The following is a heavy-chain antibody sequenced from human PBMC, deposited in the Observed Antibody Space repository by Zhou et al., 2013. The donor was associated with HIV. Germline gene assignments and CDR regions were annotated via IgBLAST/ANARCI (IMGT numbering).Heavy chain of an antibody. V-gene: IGHV1-69*04. CDR1: GGTFSSYA. J-gene: IGHJ6*03. CDR2: IIPILGIA. Sequence: QVQLVQSGAEVKKPGSSVKVSCKASGGTFSSYAISWVRQAPGQGLEWMGRIIPILGIANYAQKFQGRVTITADKSTSTAYMELSSLRSEDTAVYYCARGPYYYYYMDVWGKGTTVTVSS. CDR3: ARGPYYYYYMDV.